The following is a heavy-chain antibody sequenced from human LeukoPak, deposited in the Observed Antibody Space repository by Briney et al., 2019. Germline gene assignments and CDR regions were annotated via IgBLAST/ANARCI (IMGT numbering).Heavy chain of an antibody. CDR1: GLSVSSEH. D-gene: IGHD3-22*01. CDR3: EAYDSSGYYSRSPPEPYYFDY. CDR2: IYASGST. V-gene: IGHV3-66*02. Sequence: GGSLRLSCAASGLSVSSEHMTWVRQAPGKGLEWVSVIYASGSTYYADAVKGRFTISRDNSKNTLYLQMNSLRAEDTAVYYCEAYDSSGYYSRSPPEPYYFDYWGQGTLVTVSS. J-gene: IGHJ4*02.